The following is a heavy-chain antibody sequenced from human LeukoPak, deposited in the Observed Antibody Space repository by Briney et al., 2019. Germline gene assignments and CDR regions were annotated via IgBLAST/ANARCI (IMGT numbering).Heavy chain of an antibody. CDR1: GFTFSSYS. V-gene: IGHV3-21*01. CDR3: ARSIAARFDY. Sequence: PGGSLRLSCAASGFTFSSYSMNWVRQAPGKGLEWVSSISSSSSYIYYADSVKGRFTISRDNSENTLYLQMNSLRAEDTAVYYCARSIAARFDYWGQGTLVTVSS. D-gene: IGHD6-6*01. J-gene: IGHJ4*02. CDR2: ISSSSSYI.